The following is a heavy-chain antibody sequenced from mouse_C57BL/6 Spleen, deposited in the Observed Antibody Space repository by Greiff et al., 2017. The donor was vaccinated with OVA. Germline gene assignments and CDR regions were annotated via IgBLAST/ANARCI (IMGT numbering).Heavy chain of an antibody. D-gene: IGHD1-1*01. CDR3: ARSYYCSSNWYFDV. J-gene: IGHJ1*03. V-gene: IGHV14-3*01. CDR1: GFNIKNTS. CDR2: IDPANGNT. Sequence: EVQLQQSVAELVRPGASVKLSCTASGFNIKNTSMHWVKQRPEQGLEWIGRIDPANGNTKYAPKFQGKATITADRSSNTAYLQLSSLTSEDTAIYYCARSYYCSSNWYFDVWGTGTTVTVSS.